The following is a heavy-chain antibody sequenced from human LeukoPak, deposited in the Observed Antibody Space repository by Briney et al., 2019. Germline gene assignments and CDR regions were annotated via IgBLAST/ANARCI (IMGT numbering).Heavy chain of an antibody. J-gene: IGHJ4*02. CDR3: ARVYCSGGRCYYFDY. Sequence: GGSLRLSCAASGFTFSSYEMNLVRQAPGKGLEWVSYISSSGSSIYYADSVKGRFTISRDNAKNSLYLQMNSLRAEDTAVYYCARVYCSGGRCYYFDYWRQGTLVTVSS. CDR1: GFTFSSYE. D-gene: IGHD2-15*01. V-gene: IGHV3-48*03. CDR2: ISSSGSSI.